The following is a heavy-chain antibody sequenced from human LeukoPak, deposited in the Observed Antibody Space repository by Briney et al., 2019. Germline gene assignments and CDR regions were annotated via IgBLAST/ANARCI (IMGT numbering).Heavy chain of an antibody. CDR3: AREPVATWYHDY. J-gene: IGHJ4*02. CDR1: GDSIRRDNW. CDR2: IYYSGST. D-gene: IGHD5-12*01. V-gene: IGHV4-4*02. Sequence: KPSGTLSLTCAVSGDSIRRDNWWSWVRQLPGKGLEWIGYIYYSGSTYYNPSLKSRVTISVDTSKNQFSLKLSSVTAADTAVYYCAREPVATWYHDYWGQGTLVTVSS.